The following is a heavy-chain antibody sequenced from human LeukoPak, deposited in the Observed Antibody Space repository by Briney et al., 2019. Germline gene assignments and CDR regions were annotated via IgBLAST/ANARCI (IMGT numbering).Heavy chain of an antibody. CDR3: AKVYRAAFDI. V-gene: IGHV3-43*02. J-gene: IGHJ3*02. Sequence: GSLRLSCAASGFTFDDYAMHWGRQAPGKGLEWISLISGDGGSTYYADSVKGRFTLSRDNSKHSLYLPMNSLRTEDTALYYCAKVYRAAFDIWGQGTMVTVFS. CDR2: ISGDGGST. D-gene: IGHD1-14*01. CDR1: GFTFDDYA.